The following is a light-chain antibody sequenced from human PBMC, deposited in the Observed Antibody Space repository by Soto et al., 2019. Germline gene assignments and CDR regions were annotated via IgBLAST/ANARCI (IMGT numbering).Light chain of an antibody. J-gene: IGKJ4*01. CDR2: AAP. CDR1: QSISSY. V-gene: IGKV1-39*01. CDR3: QQSYSTPLT. Sequence: DIQMTESPSALSASLGDRLTITCLASQSISSYLNWYQQKPGKAPKLLIYAAPSLQSGVPSRFSGSGSGTDFTLTISSLQPEDFATYYCQQSYSTPLTFGGGTKVDIK.